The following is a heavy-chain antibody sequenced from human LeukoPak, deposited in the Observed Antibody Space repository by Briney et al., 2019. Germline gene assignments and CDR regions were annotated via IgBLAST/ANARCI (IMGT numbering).Heavy chain of an antibody. CDR3: ASQLLYCSSTSCSLPDDPHYFDY. D-gene: IGHD2-2*01. V-gene: IGHV1-46*01. Sequence: GASVKVSCKASGYTFTSYYMHWVRQAPGQGLEWMGIINPSGGSTSYAQKFQGRVTMTRDTSTSTVYMELSSLRSEDTAVYYCASQLLYCSSTSCSLPDDPHYFDYWGQGTLVTVSS. CDR2: INPSGGST. J-gene: IGHJ4*02. CDR1: GYTFTSYY.